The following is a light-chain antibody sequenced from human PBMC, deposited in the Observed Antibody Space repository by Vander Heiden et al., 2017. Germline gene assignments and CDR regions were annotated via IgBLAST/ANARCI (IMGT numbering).Light chain of an antibody. J-gene: IGKJ4*01. Sequence: DIQMTQSPSSLSASVGDRVTITCRASQSVSTYLNWYQQKPGKAPKVLIYAASSLQSGVPSTFSGSGSGTEFTLTISRLQPEDFATYYCQQSDDTPFTFGGGTKVEIK. CDR3: QQSDDTPFT. CDR1: QSVSTY. V-gene: IGKV1-39*01. CDR2: AAS.